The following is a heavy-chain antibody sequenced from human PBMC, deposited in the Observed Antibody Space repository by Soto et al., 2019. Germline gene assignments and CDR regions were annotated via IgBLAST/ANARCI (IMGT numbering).Heavy chain of an antibody. Sequence: EVQLVESGGGLVQPGGSLRLSCAASGFTFSDHYMDWVRQAPGKGLEWVGRTRNKANSYTTEYAASVKGRFTISRYDSKNSLYLQMNSLIAEDTAVYYCAREPRNISAADLPDVWGQGTTVTVSS. J-gene: IGHJ6*02. V-gene: IGHV3-72*01. CDR1: GFTFSDHY. CDR3: AREPRNISAADLPDV. CDR2: TRNKANSYTT. D-gene: IGHD6-13*01.